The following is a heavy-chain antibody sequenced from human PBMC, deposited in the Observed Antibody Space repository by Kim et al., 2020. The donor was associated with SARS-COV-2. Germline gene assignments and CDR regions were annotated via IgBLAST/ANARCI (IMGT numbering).Heavy chain of an antibody. Sequence: GGSLRLSCATSGFTFSAYDMNWVRQAPGKGLEWLAFITKGRTTIYYADSVEGRFTISRDNAKNSLYLQMNSLRAEDTALYYCVRDPMGGAFEMWGQGTMGTVSS. CDR3: VRDPMGGAFEM. J-gene: IGHJ3*02. V-gene: IGHV3-48*01. CDR1: GFTFSAYD. D-gene: IGHD3-10*01. CDR2: ITKGRTTI.